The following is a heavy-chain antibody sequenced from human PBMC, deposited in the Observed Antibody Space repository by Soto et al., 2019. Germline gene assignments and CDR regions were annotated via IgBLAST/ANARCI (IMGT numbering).Heavy chain of an antibody. Sequence: PSETLSLTCTVSGGSISSYYWSWIRQPPGKGLEWIGYIYYSGSTNYNPSLKGRVTISVDTSKNQFSLKLSSVTAADTAVYYCASVSYGDYEDYWGQGTLVTVSS. V-gene: IGHV4-59*08. J-gene: IGHJ4*02. CDR2: IYYSGST. CDR1: GGSISSYY. CDR3: ASVSYGDYEDY. D-gene: IGHD4-17*01.